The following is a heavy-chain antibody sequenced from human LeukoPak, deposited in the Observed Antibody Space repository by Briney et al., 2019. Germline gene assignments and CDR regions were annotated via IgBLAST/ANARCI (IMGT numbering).Heavy chain of an antibody. CDR1: GGSISSNY. CDR3: ARGISGYPRGYFDY. CDR2: INHSGST. D-gene: IGHD5-12*01. J-gene: IGHJ4*02. Sequence: PSETLSLTCTVSGGSISSNYWSWIRQPPGKGLEWIGEINHSGSTNYNPSLKSRVTISVDTSKNQFSLKLSSVTAADTAVYYCARGISGYPRGYFDYWGQGTLVTVSS. V-gene: IGHV4-34*01.